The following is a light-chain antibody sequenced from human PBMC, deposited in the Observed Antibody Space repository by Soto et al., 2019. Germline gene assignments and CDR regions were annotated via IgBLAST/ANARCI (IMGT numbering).Light chain of an antibody. CDR1: SSDVGGYNY. V-gene: IGLV2-14*01. CDR3: SSYTSSSPWV. J-gene: IGLJ3*02. CDR2: DVS. Sequence: QSALTQPASVSGSPGQSITISCTGTSSDVGGYNYVSWYQQHPGKAPKLMIYDVSNRPSGVSNRVSGSKSGNTASLTISGRQAEDEADYYCSSYTSSSPWVFGGGTKVTVL.